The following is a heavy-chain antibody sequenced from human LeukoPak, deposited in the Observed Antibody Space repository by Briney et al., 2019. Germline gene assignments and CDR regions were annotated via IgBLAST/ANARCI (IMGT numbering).Heavy chain of an antibody. D-gene: IGHD3-16*02. CDR3: ASLWGSYRQADY. Sequence: THSETLSLTCTVSGGSIRSSYYYWSWIRQPPGKGLEWIGYIYYSGSTNYNPSLKSRVTISVDTSKNQFSLKLSSVTAADTAVYYCASLWGSYRQADYWGQGTLVTVSS. CDR1: GGSIRSSYYY. V-gene: IGHV4-61*01. CDR2: IYYSGST. J-gene: IGHJ4*02.